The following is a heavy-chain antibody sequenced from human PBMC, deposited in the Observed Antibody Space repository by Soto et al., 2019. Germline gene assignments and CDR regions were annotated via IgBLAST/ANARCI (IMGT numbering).Heavy chain of an antibody. CDR3: ARGSFSSSSSWFDP. CDR2: IYYSGRT. V-gene: IGHV4-31*03. J-gene: IGHJ5*02. Sequence: TLSLTCTVAGCSISSGGYYWSWIRQHPGKGLEWIGYIYYSGRTYYNPSLHSRVSIAVDTTENQFSLKLTSVTAADTSVYYCARGSFSSSSSWFDPWGRGTLATVSS. CDR1: GCSISSGGYY. D-gene: IGHD6-6*01.